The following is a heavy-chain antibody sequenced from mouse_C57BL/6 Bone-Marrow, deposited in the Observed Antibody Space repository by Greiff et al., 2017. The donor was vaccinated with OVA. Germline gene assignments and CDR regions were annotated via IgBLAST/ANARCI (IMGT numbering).Heavy chain of an antibody. CDR3: EFSTTGVGYYSMDY. J-gene: IGHJ4*01. CDR1: GYTFTSYW. V-gene: IGHV1-55*01. D-gene: IGHD1-1*01. CDR2: IYPGSGST. Sequence: QVQLQQPGAELVKPGASVKMSCKASGYTFTSYWITWVKQRPGQGLEWIGDIYPGSGSTNYNEKFKSKSTLTVDTSSSTAYMQLSSLTSEDSAVYYCEFSTTGVGYYSMDYWGQGTSVTVSS.